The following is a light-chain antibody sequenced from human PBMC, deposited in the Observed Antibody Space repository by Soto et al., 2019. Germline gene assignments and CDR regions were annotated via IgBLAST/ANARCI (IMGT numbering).Light chain of an antibody. CDR2: GAS. J-gene: IGKJ4*01. Sequence: EIVMTQSPATLSVSPGERATLSCRASQSVSSNLAWYQQKPGQAPRLLIYGASTRATGIPARFSGSGSGTEFTLTISSLQPEDFAVYYCQQYNNWPQLTFGGGTKVEIK. V-gene: IGKV3-15*01. CDR3: QQYNNWPQLT. CDR1: QSVSSN.